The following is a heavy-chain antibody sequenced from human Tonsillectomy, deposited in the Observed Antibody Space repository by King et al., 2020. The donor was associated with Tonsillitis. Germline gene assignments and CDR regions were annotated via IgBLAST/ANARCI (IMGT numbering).Heavy chain of an antibody. D-gene: IGHD4-11*01. CDR1: GASISSTSW. CDR2: VYHSGNT. V-gene: IGHV4-4*02. CDR3: ARGEYSTIDY. Sequence: QLQESGPGLVKPSGTLSLTCTVSGASISSTSWWNWVRQSPGKGLEWIGEVYHSGNTNYNPSLKSRLIISVDKSKNQFPLSLNSVTAADTAVYFCARGEYSTIDYWGQGTLVTVFS. J-gene: IGHJ4*02.